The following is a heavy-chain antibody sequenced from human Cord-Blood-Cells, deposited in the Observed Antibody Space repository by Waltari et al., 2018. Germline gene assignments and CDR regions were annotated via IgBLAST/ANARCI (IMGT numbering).Heavy chain of an antibody. J-gene: IGHJ4*02. V-gene: IGHV1-18*01. CDR3: ANSMVRGESALDY. Sequence: QVQLVQSGAEVKKPGASVKVSCTASGYTFTRYGISWVRKAPGQGLEGKGWISAYNGNTNYAQKLQGRVTMTTDTATSTAYMELRSLRSDDTAVDYCANSMVRGESALDYWGQGTLVTVSS. CDR2: ISAYNGNT. D-gene: IGHD3-10*01. CDR1: GYTFTRYG.